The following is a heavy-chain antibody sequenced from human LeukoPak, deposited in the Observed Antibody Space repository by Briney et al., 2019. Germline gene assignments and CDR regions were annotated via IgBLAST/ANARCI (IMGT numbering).Heavy chain of an antibody. CDR3: ARVHRDGYTYLYHYFDC. V-gene: IGHV4-30-4*01. J-gene: IGHJ4*02. CDR2: SYYSGST. CDR1: GGSIRSGDYY. Sequence: PSETLSLTCTVSGGSIRSGDYYWSWIRQPPGKGLEWIGYSYYSGSTYYNPSLKSRVTISVDMSKNQFSLKLSSVTAADTAVYCCARVHRDGYTYLYHYFDCWGQGTLVTVSA. D-gene: IGHD5-24*01.